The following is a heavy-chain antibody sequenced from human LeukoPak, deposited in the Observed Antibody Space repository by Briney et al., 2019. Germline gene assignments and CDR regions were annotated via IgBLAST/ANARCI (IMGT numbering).Heavy chain of an antibody. Sequence: SETLSLTCTVSGGSISSYYWSWIRQPPGKGLEWIGYIHYSGSTNYNPSLKSRVTMSVDTSKNQFSLKLSSVTAADTAVYYCARVEERLFDGAFDIWGQGTMVTVSS. CDR2: IHYSGST. CDR1: GGSISSYY. CDR3: ARVEERLFDGAFDI. J-gene: IGHJ3*02. V-gene: IGHV4-59*12. D-gene: IGHD3-3*01.